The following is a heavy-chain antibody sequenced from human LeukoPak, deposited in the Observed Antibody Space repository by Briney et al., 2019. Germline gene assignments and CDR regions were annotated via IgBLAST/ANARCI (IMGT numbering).Heavy chain of an antibody. V-gene: IGHV3-7*01. CDR1: GFTFSSYW. CDR3: ARYVGFCSGGSCYRWFDT. CDR2: IKQDGSEK. Sequence: GGSLRLSCAASGFTFSSYWMSWVRQAPGKGLECVANIKQDGSEKYYVDSVKGRFTISTDNAKNSLYLQMNSLRAEDTAVYYCARYVGFCSGGSCYRWFDTWGQGTLVTVSS. D-gene: IGHD2-15*01. J-gene: IGHJ5*02.